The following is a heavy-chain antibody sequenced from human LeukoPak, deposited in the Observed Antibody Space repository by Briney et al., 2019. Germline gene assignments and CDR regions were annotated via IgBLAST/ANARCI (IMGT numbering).Heavy chain of an antibody. V-gene: IGHV1-8*01. D-gene: IGHD6-19*01. CDR3: AREYPVADWFDP. CDR2: MNPNSGNT. Sequence: ASVKVSCKASGYTFTSYDINWVRQATGQGLEWMGWMNPNSGNTGYAQKFQGRVTMTRNTSISTAYMELSSLRSEDTAVYYCAREYPVADWFDPWGQGTLVTVSS. J-gene: IGHJ5*02. CDR1: GYTFTSYD.